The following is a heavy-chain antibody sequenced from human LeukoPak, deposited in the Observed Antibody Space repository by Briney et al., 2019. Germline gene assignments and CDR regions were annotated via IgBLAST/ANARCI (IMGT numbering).Heavy chain of an antibody. V-gene: IGHV4-4*07. CDR3: AREGYYGSGSYRSDY. CDR2: IYTSGST. D-gene: IGHD3-10*01. CDR1: GGSISSYY. J-gene: IGHJ4*02. Sequence: PSETLSLTCTVSGGSISSYYWSWIRQPAGKGLEWIGRIYTSGSTTYNPSLKSRVTMSVDTSKNQFSLKLSSVTAADTAVYYCAREGYYGSGSYRSDYWGQGTLVTVSS.